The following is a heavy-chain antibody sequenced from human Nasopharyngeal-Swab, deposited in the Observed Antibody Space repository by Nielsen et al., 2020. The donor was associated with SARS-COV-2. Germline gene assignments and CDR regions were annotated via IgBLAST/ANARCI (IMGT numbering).Heavy chain of an antibody. CDR2: IRSKAYGGTT. CDR3: TRETPYSSGWYSFDY. D-gene: IGHD6-19*01. Sequence: GGSLRLSCTASGFTFGDYAMSWFRQAPGKGLEWVGFIRSKAYGGTTEYAASVKGRFTISRDDSKSIAYLQMNSLKTEDTAVYYCTRETPYSSGWYSFDYWGQGTLGTVSS. V-gene: IGHV3-49*03. J-gene: IGHJ4*02. CDR1: GFTFGDYA.